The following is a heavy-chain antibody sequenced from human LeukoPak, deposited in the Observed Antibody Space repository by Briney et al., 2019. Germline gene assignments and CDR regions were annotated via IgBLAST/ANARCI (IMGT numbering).Heavy chain of an antibody. J-gene: IGHJ4*02. V-gene: IGHV3-20*04. Sequence: PGGSLRLSCEASGFIFQDFGMSWVRQAPGKGLEWVYGLNWNGGITDYADFVKGRFTISRDNAKNSLYLEMHSLRAEDTALYYCARDGGYCSSSTCYTLDYWGQGVLVTVSS. CDR1: GFIFQDFG. CDR2: LNWNGGIT. D-gene: IGHD2-2*02. CDR3: ARDGGYCSSSTCYTLDY.